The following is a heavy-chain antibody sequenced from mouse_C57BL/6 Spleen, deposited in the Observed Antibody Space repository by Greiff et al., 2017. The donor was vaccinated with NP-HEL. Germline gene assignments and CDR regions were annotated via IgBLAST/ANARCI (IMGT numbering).Heavy chain of an antibody. CDR3: APYGNYEEGYFDV. J-gene: IGHJ1*03. V-gene: IGHV14-2*01. CDR2: IDPEDGET. Sequence: EVKLEESGAELVKPGASVKLSCTASGFNIKDYYMHWVKQRTEQGLEWIGRIDPEDGETKYDPKFQGKATITADTSSNTAYLQLSSLTSADTDVYDCAPYGNYEEGYFDVWGTGTTVTVSS. CDR1: GFNIKDYY. D-gene: IGHD2-1*01.